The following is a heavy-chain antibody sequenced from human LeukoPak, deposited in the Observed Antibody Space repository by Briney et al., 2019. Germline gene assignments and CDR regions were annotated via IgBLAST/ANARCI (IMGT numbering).Heavy chain of an antibody. D-gene: IGHD3-3*02. Sequence: GGSLRLSCRASGFDFNTYGIHWVRQAPGKGLEWVAVTWYDGSIKYYGDSVKGRFTISRDNTKNTVYLQMNSLRAEDTAVYYCASFSPHYDYWGQGTLVTVSS. CDR1: GFDFNTYG. J-gene: IGHJ4*02. CDR2: TWYDGSIK. V-gene: IGHV3-33*01. CDR3: ASFSPHYDY.